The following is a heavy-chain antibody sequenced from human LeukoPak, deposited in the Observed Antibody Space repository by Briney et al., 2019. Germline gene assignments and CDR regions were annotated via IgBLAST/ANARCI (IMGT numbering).Heavy chain of an antibody. J-gene: IGHJ4*02. V-gene: IGHV4-61*02. CDR2: IYTSGST. CDR3: ARENRGSGYFDW. D-gene: IGHD2-15*01. Sequence: PSETLSLTCTVSGGSISSSSYYWSWIRQPAGKGLEWIGRIYTSGSTNYNPSLKSRVTMSVDTSKNQFSLKLSSVTAADTAVYYCARENRGSGYFDWLGQGTLVTVSS. CDR1: GGSISSSSYY.